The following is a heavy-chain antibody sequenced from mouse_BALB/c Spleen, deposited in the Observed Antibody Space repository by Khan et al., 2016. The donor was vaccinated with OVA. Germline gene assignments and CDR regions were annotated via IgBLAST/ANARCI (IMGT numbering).Heavy chain of an antibody. V-gene: IGHV2-2*02. Sequence: QVQLNESGPGLVQPSQSLSITCTVSGFSLTSYGVHWVRQSPGKGLEWLGVIWSGGSRDYNAAFISRLSISTDNSTSQVFFKMNSLQATDSAIYYCARYYDYDEGLAYWRQGTLVTVSA. CDR3: ARYYDYDEGLAY. J-gene: IGHJ3*01. CDR2: IWSGGSR. CDR1: GFSLTSYG. D-gene: IGHD2-4*01.